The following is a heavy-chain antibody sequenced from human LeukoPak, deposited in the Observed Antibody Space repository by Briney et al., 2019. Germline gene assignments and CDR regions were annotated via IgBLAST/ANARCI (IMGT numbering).Heavy chain of an antibody. CDR3: ARDLDRYSSGWYVGY. CDR2: ISAYNGNT. CDR1: GYTFTSYG. D-gene: IGHD6-19*01. Sequence: ASVKVSFKASGYTFTSYGISWVRQAPGQGLEWMGWISAYNGNTNYAQKLQGRVTMTTDTSTSTAYMELRSLRSDDTAVYYCARDLDRYSSGWYVGYWGQGTLVTVSS. V-gene: IGHV1-18*01. J-gene: IGHJ4*02.